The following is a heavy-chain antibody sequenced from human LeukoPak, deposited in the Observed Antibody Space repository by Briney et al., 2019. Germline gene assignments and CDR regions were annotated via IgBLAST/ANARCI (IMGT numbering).Heavy chain of an antibody. D-gene: IGHD3-3*01. CDR1: GCAFSSGRFF. Sequence: SETLSLTCTVSGCAFSSGRFFWRWIRQPAGQGLEWLGRMFSQGGINYNPSLMSRVTISVDTSKNQFSLKLSSVTAAGTAVYYCARGGYDFWSGSKNWFDPWGQGTLVTVSS. CDR2: MFSQGGI. CDR3: ARGGYDFWSGSKNWFDP. J-gene: IGHJ5*02. V-gene: IGHV4-61*10.